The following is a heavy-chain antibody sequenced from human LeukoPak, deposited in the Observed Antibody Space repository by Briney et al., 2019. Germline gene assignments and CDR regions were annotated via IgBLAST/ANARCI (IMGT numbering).Heavy chain of an antibody. Sequence: SETLSLTCTVSGGSISSGGYYWSWIRQHPGKGLEWIGYIYYSGSTYYNPSLKSRVTISVDTSKNQFSLKLSSVTAADTAVYYCARGSHLGVRGVIALRLYYWGQGTLVTVSS. J-gene: IGHJ4*02. CDR1: GGSISSGGYY. V-gene: IGHV4-31*03. D-gene: IGHD3-10*01. CDR3: ARGSHLGVRGVIALRLYY. CDR2: IYYSGST.